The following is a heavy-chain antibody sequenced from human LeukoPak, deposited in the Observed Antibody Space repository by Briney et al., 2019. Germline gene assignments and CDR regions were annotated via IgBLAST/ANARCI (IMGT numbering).Heavy chain of an antibody. CDR2: IIPIFGTA. CDR3: ASIGVASGD. J-gene: IGHJ4*02. D-gene: IGHD6-19*01. CDR1: GGTFSNYA. V-gene: IGHV1-69*06. Sequence: ASVKVSCKASGGTFSNYAISWVRQAPGQGLEWMGGIIPIFGTANYAQNFQGRVTITADKFTTTAYMELSSLRSEDTAVYYCASIGVASGDWGQGTLVTVSS.